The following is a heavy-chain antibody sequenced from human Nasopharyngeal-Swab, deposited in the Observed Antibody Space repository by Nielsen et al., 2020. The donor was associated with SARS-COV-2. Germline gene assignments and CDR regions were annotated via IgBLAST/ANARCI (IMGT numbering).Heavy chain of an antibody. Sequence: SETLSLTCTVSGGSISSGDYYWSWIRQPPGKGLEWIGYIYYSGSTYYNPSLKSRVTISVDTSKNQFSLKLSSVTAADTAVYYCASVYAMRIGDEYFQHWGQGTLVTVSS. CDR2: IYYSGST. CDR1: GGSISSGDYY. CDR3: ASVYAMRIGDEYFQH. J-gene: IGHJ1*01. D-gene: IGHD2/OR15-2a*01. V-gene: IGHV4-30-4*01.